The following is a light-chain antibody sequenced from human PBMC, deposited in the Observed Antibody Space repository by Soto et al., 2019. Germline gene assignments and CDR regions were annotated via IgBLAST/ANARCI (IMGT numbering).Light chain of an antibody. Sequence: QSVLTQPPSVSGPPGQRVTISCTGSSSNIGAGYDVHWYQQLPGTAPKLLIYGNSNRPSGVPDRFSGSKSGTSASLAITWLQAEDEAEYYCQSYDSRLSGVVFGGGTKLTVL. J-gene: IGLJ2*01. CDR1: SSNIGAGYD. CDR3: QSYDSRLSGVV. V-gene: IGLV1-40*01. CDR2: GNS.